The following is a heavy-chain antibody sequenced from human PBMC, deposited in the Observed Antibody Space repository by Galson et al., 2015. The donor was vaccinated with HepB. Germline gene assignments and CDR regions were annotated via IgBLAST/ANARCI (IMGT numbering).Heavy chain of an antibody. Sequence: SLRLSCAASGFTFSNYGMHWVRQAPGKGLEWVAIISHDGSDKYYRDSVKGRFTISRDNSKNTLYLQVNSLRTEDTAVYYCAKDRGAGYCGGDCYDFDFWGQGTLVTVSS. CDR3: AKDRGAGYCGGDCYDFDF. CDR1: GFTFSNYG. CDR2: ISHDGSDK. D-gene: IGHD2-21*02. V-gene: IGHV3-30*18. J-gene: IGHJ4*02.